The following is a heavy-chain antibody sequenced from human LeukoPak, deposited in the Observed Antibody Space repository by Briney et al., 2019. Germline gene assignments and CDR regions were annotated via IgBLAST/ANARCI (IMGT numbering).Heavy chain of an antibody. CDR1: GFTFSSYG. J-gene: IGHJ4*02. CDR3: ARARWYSSDY. CDR2: IKTDGSRT. D-gene: IGHD5-24*01. V-gene: IGHV3-74*01. Sequence: GGSLRLSCAASGFTFSSYGMHWVRQAPGKGLEWVSRIKTDGSRTNYADSVKGRFTVSRDNAKNTLYPQMNSLRAEDTAVYYCARARWYSSDYWGQGTLVTVSS.